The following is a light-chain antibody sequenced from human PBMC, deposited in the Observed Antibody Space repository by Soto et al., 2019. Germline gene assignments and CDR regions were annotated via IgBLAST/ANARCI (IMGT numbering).Light chain of an antibody. V-gene: IGLV1-44*01. Sequence: QSVLTQPPSASETPAQRVTISCSGSRSNIGDNTVNWYQQLPGTAPKLLIYNNNQRPSGVPERISGSKSGTSASLAISGLQSEDEADYYCAAWDDSLNGYVFGTGTKLTVL. CDR3: AAWDDSLNGYV. J-gene: IGLJ1*01. CDR1: RSNIGDNT. CDR2: NNN.